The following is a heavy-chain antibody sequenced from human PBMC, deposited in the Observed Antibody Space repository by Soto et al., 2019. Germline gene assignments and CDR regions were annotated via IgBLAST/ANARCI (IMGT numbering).Heavy chain of an antibody. CDR3: AKARCTTSNCYVPDY. Sequence: EVQLLESGGGLVQPGGSLRLSCAASGFSFSTYTMSWVRRAPGKGLEWVSAISGSGGSPSYADSVQGRFTISRENPKKTLYLQMNSLRAEDTAVYYCAKARCTTSNCYVPDYWGQGTLVTVSS. V-gene: IGHV3-23*01. CDR2: ISGSGGSP. CDR1: GFSFSTYT. D-gene: IGHD2-8*01. J-gene: IGHJ4*02.